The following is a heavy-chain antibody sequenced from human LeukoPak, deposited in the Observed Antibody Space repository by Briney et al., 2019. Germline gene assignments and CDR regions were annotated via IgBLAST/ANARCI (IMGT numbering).Heavy chain of an antibody. CDR2: ISGSGNTI. CDR1: GFTFSGYE. Sequence: GGSLRLSCAASGFTFSGYEMNWVRQAPGKGLEWVSYISGSGNTIYYADSVKGRFTISRDNAKNSLYLQMNSLRPEDTAVYYCAREAETRNYFDYWGQGTLVTVPS. CDR3: AREAETRNYFDY. J-gene: IGHJ4*02. V-gene: IGHV3-48*03.